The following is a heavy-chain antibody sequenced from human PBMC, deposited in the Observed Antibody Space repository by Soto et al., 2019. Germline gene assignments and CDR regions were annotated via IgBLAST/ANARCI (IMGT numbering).Heavy chain of an antibody. CDR1: GGSFSGYY. CDR2: INHSGST. D-gene: IGHD3-9*01. V-gene: IGHV4-34*01. CDR3: ARDKYYDILTGYYAGHYYYYGMDV. J-gene: IGHJ6*02. Sequence: PSETLSLTCAVYGGSFSGYYWSWIRQPPGKGLEWIGEINHSGSTNYNPSLKSRVTISVDTSKNQFSLKLSSVTAADTAVYYCARDKYYDILTGYYAGHYYYYGMDVWGQGTTVT.